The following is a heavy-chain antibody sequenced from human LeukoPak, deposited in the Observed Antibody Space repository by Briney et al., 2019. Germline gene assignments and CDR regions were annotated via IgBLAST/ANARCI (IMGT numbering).Heavy chain of an antibody. CDR1: GFTFSSYG. J-gene: IGHJ4*02. CDR2: IRYDGSNK. Sequence: KPGRSLRLSCAASGFTFSSYGMHWVRQAPGKGLEWVAFIRYDGSNKYYADSVKGRFTISRDNSKNTLYLQMNSLRAEDTAVYYCAKDRVDTAMVTDYWGQGTLVTVSS. D-gene: IGHD5-18*01. CDR3: AKDRVDTAMVTDY. V-gene: IGHV3-30*02.